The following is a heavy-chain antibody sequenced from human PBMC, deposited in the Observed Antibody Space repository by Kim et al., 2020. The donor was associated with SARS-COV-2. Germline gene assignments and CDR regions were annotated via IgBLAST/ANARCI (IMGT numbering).Heavy chain of an antibody. CDR1: GFTFGDYA. CDR2: IRSKAYGGTT. D-gene: IGHD5-18*01. CDR3: TRGGDGYSLSSYFDY. J-gene: IGHJ4*02. Sequence: GGSLRLSCTASGFTFGDYAMSWFRQAPGKGLEWVGFIRSKAYGGTTEYAESVKGRFTISRDDSKSIAYLQMNSLKTEDTAVYYCTRGGDGYSLSSYFDYWGQGTLVTVSS. V-gene: IGHV3-49*03.